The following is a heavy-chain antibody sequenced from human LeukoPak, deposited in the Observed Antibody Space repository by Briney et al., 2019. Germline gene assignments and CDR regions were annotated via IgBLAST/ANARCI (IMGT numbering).Heavy chain of an antibody. V-gene: IGHV4-4*07. CDR1: GASIDSYY. CDR2: IYSSGNT. Sequence: SETLSLTCTVSGASIDSYYWSWIRQPAGRGLEWIGRIYSSGNTNYNPALKSRVIMSVDKSRNQLSLKLTSVTAADTAVYYCARDYDKAFASWGQGTLVTVSS. D-gene: IGHD3-9*01. J-gene: IGHJ4*02. CDR3: ARDYDKAFAS.